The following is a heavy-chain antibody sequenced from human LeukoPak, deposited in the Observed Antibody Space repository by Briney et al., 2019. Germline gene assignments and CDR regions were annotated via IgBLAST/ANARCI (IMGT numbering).Heavy chain of an antibody. CDR2: INHSGSS. V-gene: IGHV4-34*01. J-gene: IGHJ6*02. CDR3: ARGSDYYNGLDV. CDR1: GGSFSGYS. Sequence: SETLSLTCAVHGGSFSGYSWSWIRQPPGKGLEWIGEINHSGSSNYNPSLRSRVTISVDTSKNPISLNLSFVSAADTAVYYCARGSDYYNGLDVWGQGTTVTVSS.